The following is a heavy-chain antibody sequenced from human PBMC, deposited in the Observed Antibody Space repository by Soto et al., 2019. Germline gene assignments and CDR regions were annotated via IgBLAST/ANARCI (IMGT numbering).Heavy chain of an antibody. J-gene: IGHJ4*02. CDR1: GYTFTSYG. CDR2: ISAYNGNT. D-gene: IGHD3-22*01. CDR3: ARDRRSYYDSSGSYFDY. V-gene: IGHV1-18*03. Sequence: QVQLVQSGAEVKKPGASVKVSCKASGYTFTSYGISWVRQAPGQGLEWMGWISAYNGNTNYAQKLQGRVTMTTDTSTSTAYMELRSLRSDDMAVYYCARDRRSYYDSSGSYFDYWGQGTLVTVSS.